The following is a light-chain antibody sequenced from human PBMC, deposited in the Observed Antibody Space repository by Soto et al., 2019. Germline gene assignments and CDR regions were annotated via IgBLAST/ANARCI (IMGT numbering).Light chain of an antibody. J-gene: IGKJ1*01. CDR3: QQLNSYPRT. Sequence: DIQLTQSPSFLSASVGDTVTITCRASQGITSYLAWYQQRAGKAPKLLIYDSSTLQSGVPSRFSGSGSGTEFTLTISSLQPEDFATYYCQQLNSYPRTFGQGTKVDIK. CDR1: QGITSY. V-gene: IGKV1-9*01. CDR2: DSS.